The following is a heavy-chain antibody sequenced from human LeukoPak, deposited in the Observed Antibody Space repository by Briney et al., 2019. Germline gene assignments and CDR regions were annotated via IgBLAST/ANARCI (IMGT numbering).Heavy chain of an antibody. CDR3: ARVGIIAAAGTVGAFDI. D-gene: IGHD6-13*01. J-gene: IGHJ3*02. Sequence: PSETLSLTCTVSGGSISTYYWSWIRQPPGKGLEWIGYIYYIGSTNYNPSLKSRVTISVDTSKNQFSLKLSSLTAADTAVYYCARVGIIAAAGTVGAFDIWGQGTMVTVSS. V-gene: IGHV4-59*01. CDR1: GGSISTYY. CDR2: IYYIGST.